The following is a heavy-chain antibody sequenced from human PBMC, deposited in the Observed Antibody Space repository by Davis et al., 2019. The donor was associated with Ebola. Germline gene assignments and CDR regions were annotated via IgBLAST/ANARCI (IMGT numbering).Heavy chain of an antibody. CDR3: TSDYGDYGGY. CDR1: GFTFSGSA. V-gene: IGHV3-73*01. CDR2: IRSKANSYAT. Sequence: GESLKISCAASGFTFSGSAMHWVRQASGKGLEWVGRIRSKANSYATAYAASVKGRLTISRDDSKNTAYLQMNSLKTEDTAVYYCTSDYGDYGGYWGQGTLVTVSS. D-gene: IGHD4-17*01. J-gene: IGHJ4*02.